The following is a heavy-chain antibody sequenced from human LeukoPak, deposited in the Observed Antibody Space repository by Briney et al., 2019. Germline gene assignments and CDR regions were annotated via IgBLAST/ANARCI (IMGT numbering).Heavy chain of an antibody. D-gene: IGHD3/OR15-3a*01. V-gene: IGHV4-34*01. Sequence: PSETLSLTCAVYGGSFSGYYWSWIRQPPGKGLEWIGEINHSGSTNYNPSLESRVTISVDTSKNQFSLKLSSVTAADTAVYYCARARGWTGYYGSPYNWFDPWGQRTLVTVSS. CDR3: ARARGWTGYYGSPYNWFDP. J-gene: IGHJ5*02. CDR1: GGSFSGYY. CDR2: INHSGST.